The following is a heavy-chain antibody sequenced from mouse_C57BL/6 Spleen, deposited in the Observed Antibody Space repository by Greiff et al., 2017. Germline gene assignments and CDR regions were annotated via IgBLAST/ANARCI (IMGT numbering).Heavy chain of an antibody. CDR1: GYAFSSYW. J-gene: IGHJ3*01. Sequence: VQLQQSGAELVKPGASVKISCKASGYAFSSYWMNWVKQRPGKGLEWIGQIYPGDGDTNYNGKFKGKATLTADKSSSTAYMQLSSLTSEDSAVYFCARSGDHGAWFAYWGQGTLVTVSA. V-gene: IGHV1-80*01. D-gene: IGHD3-3*01. CDR3: ARSGDHGAWFAY. CDR2: IYPGDGDT.